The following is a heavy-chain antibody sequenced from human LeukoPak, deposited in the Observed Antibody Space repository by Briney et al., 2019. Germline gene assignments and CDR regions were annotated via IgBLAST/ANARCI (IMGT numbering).Heavy chain of an antibody. Sequence: ASVKVSCKASGDTFSSYAISWVRQVPGQGLEWMGWINMYTANPAYAQGFTERFVFSLDTSVSTAYLEISNLKAEDTAVYYCARHDNDDDFDYWGQGTLVTVSS. J-gene: IGHJ4*02. CDR1: GDTFSSYA. CDR3: ARHDNDDDFDY. D-gene: IGHD3-16*01. CDR2: INMYTANP. V-gene: IGHV7-4-1*02.